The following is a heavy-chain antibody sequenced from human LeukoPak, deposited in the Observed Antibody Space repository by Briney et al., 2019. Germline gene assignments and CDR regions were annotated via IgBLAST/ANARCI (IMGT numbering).Heavy chain of an antibody. Sequence: QSGGSLRLSCAASGFSFSSYWMAWLRQAPGKGLEWMASIKHDGTEKFYVDSVKGRFTISKDNSKNSLYLQMNSLRAEGTAVYYCAREDRSCYYYWGQGTLVTVSS. J-gene: IGHJ4*02. CDR1: GFSFSSYW. CDR2: IKHDGTEK. V-gene: IGHV3-7*03. CDR3: AREDRSCYYY. D-gene: IGHD2-15*01.